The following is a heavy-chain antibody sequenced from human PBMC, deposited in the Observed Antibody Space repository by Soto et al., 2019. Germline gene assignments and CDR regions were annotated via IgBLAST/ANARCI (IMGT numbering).Heavy chain of an antibody. CDR3: ARAPAYYYGMDV. V-gene: IGHV3-30-3*01. Sequence: QVQLVESGGGVVQPGRSLRLACAASGFTFSSDAMHWFLQAPGKGLEWVAVIAYAGSKKYYADSVKGRFTFSRDYSVNTLYLHLNSLRAEDTAVYYCARAPAYYYGMDVWGQGHTVTVSS. CDR2: IAYAGSKK. J-gene: IGHJ6*02. CDR1: GFTFSSDA.